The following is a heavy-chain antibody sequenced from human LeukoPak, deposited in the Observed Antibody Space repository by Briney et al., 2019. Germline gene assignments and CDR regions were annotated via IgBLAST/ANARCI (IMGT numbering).Heavy chain of an antibody. CDR2: IYTSGST. V-gene: IGHV4-4*07. Sequence: SETLSLTCTVSGGSISSYYWSCVRQPAGKGLEWIGRIYTSGSTNYNPSLKSRVTMSVDTSKNQFSLKLSSVTAADTAVYYCARGPYGGKSMYYFDSWGQGTLVTVSS. J-gene: IGHJ4*02. CDR1: GGSISSYY. CDR3: ARGPYGGKSMYYFDS. D-gene: IGHD4-23*01.